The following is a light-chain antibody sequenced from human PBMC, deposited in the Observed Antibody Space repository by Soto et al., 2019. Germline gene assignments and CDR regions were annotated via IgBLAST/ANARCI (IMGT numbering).Light chain of an antibody. CDR2: WAS. V-gene: IGKV1-5*03. J-gene: IGKJ4*01. CDR1: QNINGY. CDR3: QQYSAYPLT. Sequence: IPFTQSPSTLSASVRDKVTNTFRASQNINGYLAWYQQKPGKAPKLLIYWASSLISGVPSRFTGGESGTEFTLTISSLQPDDFATYYCQQYSAYPLTFGGGTKV.